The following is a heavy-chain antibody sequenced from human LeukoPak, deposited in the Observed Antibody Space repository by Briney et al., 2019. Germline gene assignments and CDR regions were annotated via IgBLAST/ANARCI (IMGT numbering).Heavy chain of an antibody. V-gene: IGHV4-39*01. Sequence: PSETLSLTCTVSGGSISSSSYYWGWIRQPPGKGLEWIGTISYSGDTYYKSSLKSRLTMSVDTSKNQFSLSLKSVTASDTAVYYCATRKDLNWKGDYWGQGTLVIVSS. CDR1: GGSISSSSYY. J-gene: IGHJ4*02. D-gene: IGHD1-1*01. CDR3: ATRKDLNWKGDY. CDR2: ISYSGDT.